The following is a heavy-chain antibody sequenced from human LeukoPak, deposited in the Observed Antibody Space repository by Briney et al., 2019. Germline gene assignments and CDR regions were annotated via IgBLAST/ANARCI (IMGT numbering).Heavy chain of an antibody. D-gene: IGHD3-22*01. CDR2: FDPEDGET. CDR1: GYTLTELS. Sequence: ASVKVSCKVSGYTLTELSMHWVRQAPGKGLEWMGGFDPEDGETIYAQKFQGRVTMTEDTSTDTAYMELRSLRSDDTAVYYCAREDSSGYYLNYWGQGTLVTVSS. CDR3: AREDSSGYYLNY. V-gene: IGHV1-24*01. J-gene: IGHJ4*02.